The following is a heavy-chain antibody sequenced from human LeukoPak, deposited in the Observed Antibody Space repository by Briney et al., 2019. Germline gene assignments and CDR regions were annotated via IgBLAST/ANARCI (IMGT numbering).Heavy chain of an antibody. D-gene: IGHD2-2*01. CDR3: ASTATCSF. CDR1: GFTFSNYW. V-gene: IGHV3-7*01. J-gene: IGHJ3*01. Sequence: GGSPRLSCAASGFTFSNYWMTWVRQAPGKGLEWVANIKRDGSEKFYVDSVKGRFTVSRDNAKNSLYLQMNSLRAEDTAVYYCASTATCSFWGQGTMVTVSS. CDR2: IKRDGSEK.